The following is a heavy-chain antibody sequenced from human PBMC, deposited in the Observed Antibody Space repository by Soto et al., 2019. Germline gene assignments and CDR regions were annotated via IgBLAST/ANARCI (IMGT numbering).Heavy chain of an antibody. CDR2: IYHSGST. J-gene: IGHJ4*02. CDR3: ARGVPVRFDY. D-gene: IGHD4-17*01. V-gene: IGHV4-30-2*01. Sequence: SETLSLTCAVSGGSISSGGYSWSWIRQPPGKGLEWIGYIYHSGSTYYNPSLKSRVTISVDRSKNQFSLKLSSVTAADTAVYYCARGVPVRFDYWGQGNLVTVS. CDR1: GGSISSGGYS.